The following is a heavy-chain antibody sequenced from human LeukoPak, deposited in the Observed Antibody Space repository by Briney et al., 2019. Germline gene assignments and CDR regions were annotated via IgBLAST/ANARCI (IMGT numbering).Heavy chain of an antibody. CDR2: ISPDGSAE. CDR1: GFAFSSYL. J-gene: IGHJ4*02. Sequence: GSLRLSCLASGFAFSSYLMSWVRQAPGKGLELVANISPDGSAEDYVDSVRGRFAISRDNAKRSLYLQMNSLSPEDTAVYYCANQAYSQFDYWGQGTLVSVSS. CDR3: ANQAYSQFDY. V-gene: IGHV3-7*01. D-gene: IGHD4-11*01.